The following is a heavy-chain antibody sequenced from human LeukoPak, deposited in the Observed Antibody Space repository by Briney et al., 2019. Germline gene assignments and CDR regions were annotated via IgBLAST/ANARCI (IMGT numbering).Heavy chain of an antibody. J-gene: IGHJ5*02. CDR1: GGSISSDY. V-gene: IGHV4-59*05. Sequence: SETLSLTCTVSGGSISSDYWSWIRQPPGKGLEWIGSIYYGGSTYYNPSLKSRVTISVDTSMNQFSLKLSFVTTADTAVYYCARALGYCSGGSCTRGYNWFDPWGQGTLVTVPS. D-gene: IGHD2-15*01. CDR2: IYYGGST. CDR3: ARALGYCSGGSCTRGYNWFDP.